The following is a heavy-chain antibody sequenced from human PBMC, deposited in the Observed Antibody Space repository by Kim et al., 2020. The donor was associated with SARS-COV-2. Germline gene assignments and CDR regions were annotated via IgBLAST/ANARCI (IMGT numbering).Heavy chain of an antibody. CDR3: ARDMVRGVIMLVNWFDP. CDR2: IIPILGIA. J-gene: IGHJ5*02. V-gene: IGHV1-69*04. Sequence: SVKVSCKASGGTFSSYAISWVRQAPGQGLEWMGRIIPILGIANYAQKFQGRVTITADKSTSTAYMELSSLRSEDTAVYYCARDMVRGVIMLVNWFDPWGQGTLVTVSS. D-gene: IGHD3-10*01. CDR1: GGTFSSYA.